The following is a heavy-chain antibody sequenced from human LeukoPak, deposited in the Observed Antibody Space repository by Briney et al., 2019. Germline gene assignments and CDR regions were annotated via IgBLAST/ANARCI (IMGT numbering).Heavy chain of an antibody. V-gene: IGHV1-46*01. CDR3: ARKWSSRDWFDP. D-gene: IGHD2-8*01. J-gene: IGHJ5*02. Sequence: GASVKVSCKTSGYSFTTYSIHWVRQAPGQGLEWMGIINPKGDITTYAQRFQGRATMASDTSTATVYMELSGLRSEDTAIYYCARKWSSRDWFDPWGQGTLLTVS. CDR2: INPKGDIT. CDR1: GYSFTTYS.